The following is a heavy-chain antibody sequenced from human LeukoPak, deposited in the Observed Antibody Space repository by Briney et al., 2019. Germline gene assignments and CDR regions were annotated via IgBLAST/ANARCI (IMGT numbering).Heavy chain of an antibody. CDR1: GGTFSSYA. CDR2: ISAYNGNT. J-gene: IGHJ6*02. Sequence: ASVKVSCKASGGTFSSYAISWVRQAPGQGLEWMGWISAYNGNTNYAQKLQGRVTMTTDTSTSTAYMELRSLRSDDTAVYYCARFFSRGYSSGWPGLRLLYGMDVWGQGTTVTVSS. D-gene: IGHD6-19*01. CDR3: ARFFSRGYSSGWPGLRLLYGMDV. V-gene: IGHV1-18*01.